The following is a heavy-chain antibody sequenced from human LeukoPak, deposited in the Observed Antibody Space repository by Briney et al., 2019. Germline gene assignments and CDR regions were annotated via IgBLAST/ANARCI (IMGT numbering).Heavy chain of an antibody. Sequence: ASVKVSCKVSGYTLTELSMHWVRQAPGKGLEWMGGFDPEDGETIYAQKFRGRVTMAEDTSTDTAYMELSSLRSEDTAVYYCATDLGCSSTSCSDYWGQGTLVTVSS. CDR2: FDPEDGET. CDR3: ATDLGCSSTSCSDY. J-gene: IGHJ4*02. D-gene: IGHD2-2*01. V-gene: IGHV1-24*01. CDR1: GYTLTELS.